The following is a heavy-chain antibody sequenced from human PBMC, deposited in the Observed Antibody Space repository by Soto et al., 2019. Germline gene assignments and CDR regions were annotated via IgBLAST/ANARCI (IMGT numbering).Heavy chain of an antibody. J-gene: IGHJ4*02. CDR1: GATFSSYA. CDR3: VRVLAIPGYPDN. D-gene: IGHD5-12*01. V-gene: IGHV1-69*14. CDR2: IVPTVDTS. Sequence: QVQLVQSGAEVRQPASSVKVSCKTSGATFSSYAITWVRHAPGQGLEWMGGIVPTVDTSTYAQKFQGRVTITADKFTNPVYMELSSLRSDDTAVYYCVRVLAIPGYPDNWGQGTLGTVSS.